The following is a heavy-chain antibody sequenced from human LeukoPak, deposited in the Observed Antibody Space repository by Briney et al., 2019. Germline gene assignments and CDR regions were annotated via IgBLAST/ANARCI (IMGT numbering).Heavy chain of an antibody. CDR2: IYYSGST. V-gene: IGHV4-59*01. J-gene: IGHJ4*02. CDR1: GVSISSYY. D-gene: IGHD3-10*01. CDR3: ARGREQWFGELFLDY. Sequence: SETLSLTCTVSGVSISSYYWSWLRQPPGKGLEWVGYIYYSGSTNYNPSLKSRVTISVDTSKNQFSLKLSSVTAADTAVYYCARGREQWFGELFLDYWGQGTLVTVSS.